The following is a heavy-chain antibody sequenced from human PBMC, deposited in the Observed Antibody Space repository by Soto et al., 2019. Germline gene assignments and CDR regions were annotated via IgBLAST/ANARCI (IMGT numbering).Heavy chain of an antibody. D-gene: IGHD2-2*01. Sequence: GASVKVSCKTSGGTFSSYAISWVRQAPGQGLEWMGGIIPIFDTANYAQKFQGRVTITADESTSTAYMELSSLRSEDTAVYYCARHDCISSSCYYYYYSSMDVWGQGTTVTVSS. J-gene: IGHJ6*02. CDR2: IIPIFDTA. CDR1: GGTFSSYA. CDR3: ARHDCISSSCYYYYYSSMDV. V-gene: IGHV1-69*13.